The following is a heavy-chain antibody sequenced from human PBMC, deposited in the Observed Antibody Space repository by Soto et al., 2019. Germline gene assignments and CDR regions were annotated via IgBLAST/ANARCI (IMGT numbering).Heavy chain of an antibody. CDR3: AKKTRSIQAYQLLYGWFDP. D-gene: IGHD2-2*02. CDR2: ISGSGGST. V-gene: IGHV3-23*01. CDR1: GFTFSSYA. Sequence: GGSLRLSCAASGFTFSSYAMSWVRQALGKGLEWVSAISGSGGSTYYADSVKGRFTISRDNSKNTLYLQMNSLRAEDTAVYYCAKKTRSIQAYQLLYGWFDPWGQGTLVTVSS. J-gene: IGHJ5*02.